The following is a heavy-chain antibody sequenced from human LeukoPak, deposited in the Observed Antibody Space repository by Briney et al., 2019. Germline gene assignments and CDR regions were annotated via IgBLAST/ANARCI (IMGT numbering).Heavy chain of an antibody. CDR1: GFSFRRYA. J-gene: IGHJ3*01. V-gene: IGHV3-23*01. CDR3: AKEEMPHAFDL. D-gene: IGHD5-24*01. Sequence: QPGGSLRLSCAASGFSFRRYAMNWVRQAPGRGLEWVAVISGPGPSTVYADSVKGRFTISRDNSKNTLFLRLDSLRVEDTAIYYCAKEEMPHAFDLWGQGTMVTVSS. CDR2: ISGPGPST.